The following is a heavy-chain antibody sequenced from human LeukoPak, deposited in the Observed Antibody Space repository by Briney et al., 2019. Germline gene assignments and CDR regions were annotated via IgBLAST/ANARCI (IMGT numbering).Heavy chain of an antibody. CDR2: ISGSGGST. CDR3: ARISSIWEKDFRYYMDV. J-gene: IGHJ6*03. Sequence: GGSLRLSCAASGFTFSSYAMSWVRQAPGKGLEWVSAISGSGGSTYYADSVKGRFTVSRDNSKNTLYLQMNSLRAEDTAVYYCARISSIWEKDFRYYMDVWGKGTTVTVSS. CDR1: GFTFSSYA. V-gene: IGHV3-23*01. D-gene: IGHD2/OR15-2a*01.